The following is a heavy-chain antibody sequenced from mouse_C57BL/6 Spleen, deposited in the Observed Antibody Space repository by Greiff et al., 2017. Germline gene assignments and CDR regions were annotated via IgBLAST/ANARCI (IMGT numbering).Heavy chain of an antibody. V-gene: IGHV8-12*01. J-gene: IGHJ2*01. D-gene: IGHD1-1*01. CDR3: ARKTTVVATGGYFDY. Sequence: QVTLKESGPGILQSSQTLSLTCSFSGFSLSTSGMGVSWIRQPSGKGLGWLAHIYWDDDKRYNPSLKSRLTISKDTSRNQVFLKITSVDTADTATYYCARKTTVVATGGYFDYWGQGTTLTVSS. CDR2: IYWDDDK. CDR1: GFSLSTSGMG.